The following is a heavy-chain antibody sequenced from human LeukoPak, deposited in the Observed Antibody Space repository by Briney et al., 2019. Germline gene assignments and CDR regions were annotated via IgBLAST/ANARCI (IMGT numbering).Heavy chain of an antibody. CDR3: TTRSGDFWSGFVN. J-gene: IGHJ4*02. V-gene: IGHV1-24*01. CDR2: FDPEEAKM. D-gene: IGHD3-3*01. Sequence: ASEKVSCKVSGNSLSELFIQWVRQAPGKGRECMGGFDPEEAKMVYAQNFQGRVTMTEDTSTQTAYMELSGLTSDDTAVYYCTTRSGDFWSGFVNWGQGTLVTVSS. CDR1: GNSLSELF.